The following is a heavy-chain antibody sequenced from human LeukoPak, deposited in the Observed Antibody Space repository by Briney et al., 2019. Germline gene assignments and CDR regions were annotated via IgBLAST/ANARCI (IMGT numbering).Heavy chain of an antibody. CDR2: INSDGSST. CDR1: GFTFSSYW. J-gene: IGHJ4*02. Sequence: PGGSLRLSCAASGFTFSSYWMHWVRQAPGKGLVWVSRINSDGSSTSYADSVKGRFTISRDIAKNALYLQMNSLRDEDTAVYYCARGGYPGAFDYWGQGTLVTVSS. CDR3: ARGGYPGAFDY. V-gene: IGHV3-74*01. D-gene: IGHD5-12*01.